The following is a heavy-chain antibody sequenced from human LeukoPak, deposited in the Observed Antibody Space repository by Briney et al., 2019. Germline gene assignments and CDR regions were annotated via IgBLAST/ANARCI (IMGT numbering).Heavy chain of an antibody. CDR1: GFTFDDYG. CDR3: AVGSYLGRNFDY. Sequence: PGGSLRLSCAASGFTFDDYGMNWVRQAPGKGLEWVSAISGSGGSTYYADSVKGRFTISRDNSKNTLYLQMNSLRAEDTAVYYSAVGSYLGRNFDYWGQGTLVTVSS. CDR2: ISGSGGST. D-gene: IGHD1-26*01. J-gene: IGHJ4*02. V-gene: IGHV3-23*01.